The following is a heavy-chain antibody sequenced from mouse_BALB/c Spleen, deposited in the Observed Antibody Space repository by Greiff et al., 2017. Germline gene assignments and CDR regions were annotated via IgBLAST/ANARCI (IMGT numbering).Heavy chain of an antibody. Sequence: VKLMESGAELVRPGSSVKISCKASGYAFSSYWMNWVKQRPGQGLEWIGQIYPGDDDTNYNGKFKGKATLTADKSSSTAYMQLSSLTSEDSAVYFCARITTVVYWYFDVWGAGTTVTVSS. V-gene: IGHV1-80*01. D-gene: IGHD1-1*01. J-gene: IGHJ1*01. CDR1: GYAFSSYW. CDR2: IYPGDDDT. CDR3: ARITTVVYWYFDV.